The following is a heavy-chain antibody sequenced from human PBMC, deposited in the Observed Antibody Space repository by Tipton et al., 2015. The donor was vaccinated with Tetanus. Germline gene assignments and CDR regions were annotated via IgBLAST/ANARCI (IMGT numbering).Heavy chain of an antibody. CDR2: IYPGDSAT. CDR1: GYNFGKNW. V-gene: IGHV5-51*01. Sequence: QLVQSGAEVKESGESLKISCKASGYNFGKNWIGWVRQLPGKGLEWMAMIYPGDSATRYSPSFQGQVTLSVDKSINTSYLQWSSLAPSATAMYFCSSSAGSSSVGWFFDLWGRGTLLTVSP. J-gene: IGHJ2*01. CDR3: SSSAGSSSVGWFFDL. D-gene: IGHD3-10*01.